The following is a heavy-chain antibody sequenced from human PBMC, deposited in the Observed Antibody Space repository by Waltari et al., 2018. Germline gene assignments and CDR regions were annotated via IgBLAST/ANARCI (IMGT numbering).Heavy chain of an antibody. D-gene: IGHD3-10*01. J-gene: IGHJ4*02. Sequence: QVQLQQWGAGLLKPSETLSLTCAVYGGSFSGYYWSWIRQPPGKGLEWIGEINHSGSTNYNPSLKSRVTISVDTSKNQFSRKLSSVTAADTAVYYCARRITPCYFDYWGQGTLVTVSS. CDR2: INHSGST. V-gene: IGHV4-34*01. CDR3: ARRITPCYFDY. CDR1: GGSFSGYY.